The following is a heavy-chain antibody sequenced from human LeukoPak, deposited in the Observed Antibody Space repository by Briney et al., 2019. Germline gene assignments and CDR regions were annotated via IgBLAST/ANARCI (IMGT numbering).Heavy chain of an antibody. CDR2: ISSSGSTI. V-gene: IGHV3-11*04. J-gene: IGHJ4*02. D-gene: IGHD1-26*01. CDR1: GFTFSDYY. CDR3: ARDPRLDNIVGAPPFDY. Sequence: GGSLRLSCAASGFTFSDYYMSWIRQAPGKGLEWVSYISSSGSTIYYADSVKGRFTISRDNAKNSLYLQMNSLRAEDTAVYYCARDPRLDNIVGAPPFDYWGQGTLVTVSS.